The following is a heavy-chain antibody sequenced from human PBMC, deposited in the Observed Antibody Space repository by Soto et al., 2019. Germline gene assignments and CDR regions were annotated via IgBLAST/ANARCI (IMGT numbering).Heavy chain of an antibody. D-gene: IGHD2-15*01. CDR3: ARDGGAKVPIDY. CDR1: GFTFSSYG. V-gene: IGHV3-33*01. CDR2: IWYDGSNK. J-gene: IGHJ4*02. Sequence: QVQLVESGGGVVQPGRSLRLSCAASGFTFSSYGMHWVRQAPGKGLEWVAVIWYDGSNKYYADSVKGRFTISRDNSKNTLYLQMTSLRAEDTAVYYCARDGGAKVPIDYWGQGTLVTVSS.